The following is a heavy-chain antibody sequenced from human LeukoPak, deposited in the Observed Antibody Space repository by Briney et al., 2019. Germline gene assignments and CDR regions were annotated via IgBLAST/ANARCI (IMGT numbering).Heavy chain of an antibody. CDR2: INHSGST. J-gene: IGHJ6*03. CDR1: GGSFSGYY. V-gene: IGHV4-34*01. D-gene: IGHD3-22*01. Sequence: TSETLSLTCAVYGGSFSGYYWSWIRQPPGKGLEWIGEINHSGSTNYNPSLKSRVTISVDTSKNQFSLKLSSVTAADTAVYYCAREVYDSSGYYYYYMDVWGKGTTVTVSS. CDR3: AREVYDSSGYYYYYMDV.